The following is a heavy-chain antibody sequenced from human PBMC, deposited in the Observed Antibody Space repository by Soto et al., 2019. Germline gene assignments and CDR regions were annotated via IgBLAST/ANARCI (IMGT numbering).Heavy chain of an antibody. Sequence: GGSLRLSCAASGFTFSSYSMNWFGQAPGKGPEWVSYISSSSSTIYYADSVKGRFTISRDNAKNSLYLQMNSLRDEDTAVYYYARASSYSGATPVRFATRRQG. V-gene: IGHV3-48*02. CDR1: GFTFSSYS. CDR3: ARASSYSGATPVRFAT. D-gene: IGHD2-15*01. CDR2: ISSSSSTI. J-gene: IGHJ5*02.